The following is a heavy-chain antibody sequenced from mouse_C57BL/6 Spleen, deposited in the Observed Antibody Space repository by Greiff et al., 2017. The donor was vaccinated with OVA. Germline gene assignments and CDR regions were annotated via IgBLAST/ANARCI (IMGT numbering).Heavy chain of an antibody. CDR2: IYPGNSDT. D-gene: IGHD1-1*01. CDR1: GYTFTSYW. J-gene: IGHJ4*01. V-gene: IGHV1-5*01. CDR3: TRSGIATRAMDY. Sequence: VQLKQPGTVLARPGASVKMSCKTSGYTFTSYWMHWVKQRPGQGLEWIGAIYPGNSDTSYNQKFKGKAKLTAVTSASTAYMELSSLTNEDSAVEYCTRSGIATRAMDYWGQGTSVTVSS.